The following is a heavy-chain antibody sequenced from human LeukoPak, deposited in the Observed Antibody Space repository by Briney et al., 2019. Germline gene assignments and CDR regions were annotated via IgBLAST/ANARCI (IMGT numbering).Heavy chain of an antibody. Sequence: SETLSLTCAVYGGSFSGYYWSWIRQPPGKGLEWIGEINHSGSTNYNPSLKSRVTISVDTSKNQFSLKLSSVTAADTAVYYCARAPLPRSWFDPWGQGTLVPVSS. CDR1: GGSFSGYY. CDR2: INHSGST. J-gene: IGHJ5*02. V-gene: IGHV4-34*01. CDR3: ARAPLPRSWFDP.